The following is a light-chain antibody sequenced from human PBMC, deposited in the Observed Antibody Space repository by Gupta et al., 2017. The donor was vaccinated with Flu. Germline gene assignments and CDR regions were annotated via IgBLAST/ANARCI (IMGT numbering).Light chain of an antibody. CDR1: SSNIGGNP. J-gene: IGLJ2*01. CDR3: AAWDDSMSGLV. CDR2: SNN. V-gene: IGLV1-44*01. Sequence: QSVLTQPPPASGTPGQRVTISCSGSSSNIGGNPVNWYQQLPGTAPTLLIYSNNQRPSGVPDRFSGSKSGTSASLAISGLQSEDEADYYCAAWDDSMSGLVFGGGTKLTVL.